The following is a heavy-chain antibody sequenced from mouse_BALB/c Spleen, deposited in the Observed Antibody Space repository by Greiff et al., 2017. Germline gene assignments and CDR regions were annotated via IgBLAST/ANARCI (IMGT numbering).Heavy chain of an antibody. J-gene: IGHJ3*01. Sequence: EVKLMESGPGLVKPSQSLSLTCSVTGYSITSGYYWNWIRQFPGNKLEWMGYISYDGSNNYNPSLKNRISITRDTSKNQFFLKLNSVTTEDTATYYCARGGYGNVYWGQGTLVTVSA. CDR2: ISYDGSN. CDR1: GYSITSGYY. V-gene: IGHV3-6*02. D-gene: IGHD2-1*01. CDR3: ARGGYGNVY.